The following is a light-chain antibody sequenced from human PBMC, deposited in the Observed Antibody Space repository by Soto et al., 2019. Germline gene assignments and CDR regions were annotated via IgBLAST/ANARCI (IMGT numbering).Light chain of an antibody. CDR1: QSVSSSY. V-gene: IGKV3-20*01. CDR2: GAS. J-gene: IGKJ2*01. CDR3: QQYDTSIWAYT. Sequence: EVVLTQSPVTLSLSPGERATLSCRASQSVSSSYLAWYLQKPGQAPRLLIYGASSRATGIPDRFSGSGSGTDFTLTISRLEPEDFAVYYCQQYDTSIWAYTFGQGTKLEIK.